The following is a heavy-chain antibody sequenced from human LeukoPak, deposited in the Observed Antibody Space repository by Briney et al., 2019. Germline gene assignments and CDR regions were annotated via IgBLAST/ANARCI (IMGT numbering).Heavy chain of an antibody. CDR1: GGSISSGDYY. D-gene: IGHD2-2*01. Sequence: PSETLSLTCTVSGGSISSGDYYWSWIRQPPGKGLEWIGYIYYSGSTYYNPSLKSRVTISVDRSKNQFSLKLSSVTAADTAVYYCARGRGSVVVVVPAAMGDFDCWGQGTLVTVSS. J-gene: IGHJ4*02. CDR3: ARGRGSVVVVVPAAMGDFDC. V-gene: IGHV4-30-4*08. CDR2: IYYSGST.